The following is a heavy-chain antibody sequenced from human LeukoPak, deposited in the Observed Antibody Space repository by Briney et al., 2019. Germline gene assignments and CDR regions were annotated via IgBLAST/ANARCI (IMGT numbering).Heavy chain of an antibody. D-gene: IGHD2-2*01. J-gene: IGHJ4*02. CDR3: ARGRIYCSSTSCIFDY. CDR1: GYTFTSYD. V-gene: IGHV1-8*01. Sequence: ASVKVSCKASGYTFTSYDINWVRQATGQGLEWTGWMNPNSGNTGYAQKFQGRVTMTRNTSISTAYMELSSLRSEDTAVYYCARGRIYCSSTSCIFDYWGQGTLVTVSS. CDR2: MNPNSGNT.